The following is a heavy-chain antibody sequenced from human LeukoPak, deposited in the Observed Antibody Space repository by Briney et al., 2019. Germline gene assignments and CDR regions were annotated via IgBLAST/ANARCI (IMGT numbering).Heavy chain of an antibody. CDR2: ISGSGGST. V-gene: IGHV3-23*01. Sequence: GGSLRLSCAASGFTFSSYAMSWVRQAPGKGLEWVSAISGSGGSTYYADSVKGRFTISRDNSKNTLYLQMNSLRAEDTAIYYCSTDFSGGYFGSWGQGTLVTVSS. CDR1: GFTFSSYA. J-gene: IGHJ4*02. CDR3: STDFSGGYFGS. D-gene: IGHD2-15*01.